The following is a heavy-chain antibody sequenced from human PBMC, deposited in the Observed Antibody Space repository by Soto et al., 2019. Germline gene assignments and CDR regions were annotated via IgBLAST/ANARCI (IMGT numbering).Heavy chain of an antibody. V-gene: IGHV3-21*01. J-gene: IGHJ4*02. CDR2: ISSSSSYI. Sequence: GGSLRLSCAASGFTFSSYSMNWVRQAPGKGLEWVSSISSSSSYIYYADSVKGRFTISRDNAKNSLYLQMNSLRAEDTAVYYCERVRKTGTTYDWGQGTLVNLSS. CDR1: GFTFSSYS. CDR3: ERVRKTGTTYD. D-gene: IGHD1-7*01.